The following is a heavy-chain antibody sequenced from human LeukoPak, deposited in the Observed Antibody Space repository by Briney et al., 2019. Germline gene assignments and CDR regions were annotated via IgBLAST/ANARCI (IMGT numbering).Heavy chain of an antibody. CDR3: ASDLLIVGPTTGFDY. Sequence: ASVKVSCKASGYTFNSYYVQWVRQVPGQGLEWMGIINPSGGSTTYAQNFQGRVTMTRDTSTSTVYMELSSLRSEDTAVYYCASDLLIVGPTTGFDYWGQGTLVTVSS. D-gene: IGHD1-26*01. CDR2: INPSGGST. J-gene: IGHJ4*02. CDR1: GYTFNSYY. V-gene: IGHV1-46*02.